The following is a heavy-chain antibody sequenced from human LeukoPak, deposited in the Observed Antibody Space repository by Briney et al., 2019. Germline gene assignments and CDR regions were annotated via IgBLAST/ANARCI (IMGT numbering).Heavy chain of an antibody. CDR3: AREQLSSSGWYPYDAFDF. V-gene: IGHV3-48*03. J-gene: IGHJ3*01. Sequence: GGSLRLSCAASGFTFSSYEMNWVRQAPGKGLEWVSYISSSGSTIYYADSVKGRFTISRDNAKNSLYLQMNSLRAEDTAVYYCAREQLSSSGWYPYDAFDFWGKGKRVPFFS. D-gene: IGHD6-13*01. CDR1: GFTFSSYE. CDR2: ISSSGSTI.